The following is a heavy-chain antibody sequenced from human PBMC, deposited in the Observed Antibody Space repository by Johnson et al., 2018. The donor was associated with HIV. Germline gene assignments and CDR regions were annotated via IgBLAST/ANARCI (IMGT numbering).Heavy chain of an antibody. Sequence: VQLVESGGGLVKPGGSLRLSCAASGFTFSNAWMSWVRQAPGKGLEWVSVIYSGGFTYYADSVKGRFTISRDNSKNTLYLQMNSLRAEDTAVYYCAKDFDGAYDAFDIWGQGTMVTVSS. V-gene: IGHV3-66*01. CDR2: IYSGGFT. D-gene: IGHD3-9*01. J-gene: IGHJ3*02. CDR1: GFTFSNAW. CDR3: AKDFDGAYDAFDI.